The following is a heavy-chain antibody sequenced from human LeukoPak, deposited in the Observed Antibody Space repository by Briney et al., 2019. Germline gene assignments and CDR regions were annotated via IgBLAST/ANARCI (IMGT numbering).Heavy chain of an antibody. D-gene: IGHD4-17*01. Sequence: PGGSLRLSCAASGFTFSNYAMHWVRQAPGKGLEYVSAISSNGGSTYYANSVKGRFTISRDNSKNTLYLQMGSLRAEDMAVYYCARASLNDYGDYWFDPWGQGTLVTVSS. J-gene: IGHJ5*02. CDR1: GFTFSNYA. CDR3: ARASLNDYGDYWFDP. V-gene: IGHV3-64*01. CDR2: ISSNGGST.